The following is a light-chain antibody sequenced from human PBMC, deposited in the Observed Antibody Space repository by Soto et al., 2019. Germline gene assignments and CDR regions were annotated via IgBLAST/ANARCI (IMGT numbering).Light chain of an antibody. J-gene: IGKJ5*01. CDR3: QQYADSSQIT. V-gene: IGKV3-20*01. CDR1: QSVSRRY. CDR2: GAS. Sequence: EIVLTQSPGTLSLSPGERATLSCRASQSVSRRYLAWYQQKPGQAARLLIQGASSRATGIPDRFSGSGSGTDFTLTISRLEPEDFAVYYCQQYADSSQITFGQGTRLEIQ.